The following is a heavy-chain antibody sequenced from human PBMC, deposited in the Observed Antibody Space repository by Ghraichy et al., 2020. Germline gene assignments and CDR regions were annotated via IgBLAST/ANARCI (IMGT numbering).Heavy chain of an antibody. CDR2: INWDGEK. CDR3: ARIRGGDYGKGGFDS. D-gene: IGHD4-17*01. CDR1: GFSLNTNGMC. J-gene: IGHJ4*02. V-gene: IGHV2-70*01. Sequence: SGPTLVKPTQTLTLTCTFSGFSLNTNGMCVSWIRQSPVKALEWLALINWDGEKYYSTSLKSRLTISKENSKDQVVLTMTNMDPVDSATYYCARIRGGDYGKGGFDSWGQGTLVTVSS.